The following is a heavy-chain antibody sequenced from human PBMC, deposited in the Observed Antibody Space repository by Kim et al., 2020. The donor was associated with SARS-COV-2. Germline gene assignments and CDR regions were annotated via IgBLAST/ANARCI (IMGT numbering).Heavy chain of an antibody. V-gene: IGHV1-69*13. Sequence: SVKVSCKASGGTFSSYAISWVRQAPGQGLEWMGGIIPIFGTANYAQKFQGRVTITADESTSTAYMELSSLRSEDTAVYYCARRVTSPYYYDSSYPEVIWGQGTMVTVSS. J-gene: IGHJ3*02. CDR3: ARRVTSPYYYDSSYPEVI. CDR2: IIPIFGTA. CDR1: GGTFSSYA. D-gene: IGHD3-22*01.